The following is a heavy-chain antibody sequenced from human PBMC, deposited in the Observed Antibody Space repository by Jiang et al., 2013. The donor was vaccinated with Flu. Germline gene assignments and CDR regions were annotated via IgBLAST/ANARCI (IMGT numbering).Heavy chain of an antibody. D-gene: IGHD3-10*01. Sequence: GAEVKKPGSSVKVSCKASGGTFSNYALNWVRQAPGQGLEWMGKILPLVPLANYAQKFQGRVTITADTSTSTAYMELSSLTSEDTAVYYCSLEGATEFWGQGAQVTVSS. CDR1: GGTFSNYA. J-gene: IGHJ4*02. CDR2: ILPLVPLA. V-gene: IGHV1-69*04. CDR3: SLEGATEF.